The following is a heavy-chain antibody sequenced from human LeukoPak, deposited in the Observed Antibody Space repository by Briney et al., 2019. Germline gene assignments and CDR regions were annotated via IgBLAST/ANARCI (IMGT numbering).Heavy chain of an antibody. CDR3: ARVPRVVITNWFDP. Sequence: ASVKVSCKASGYTFTSYGISWVRQAPGQGLEWMGWISAYNGNTNYAQKPQGRVTMTTDTSTSTAYMELRSLRSDDTAVHYCARVPRVVITNWFDPWGQGTLVTVSS. D-gene: IGHD3-3*01. CDR2: ISAYNGNT. V-gene: IGHV1-18*01. J-gene: IGHJ5*02. CDR1: GYTFTSYG.